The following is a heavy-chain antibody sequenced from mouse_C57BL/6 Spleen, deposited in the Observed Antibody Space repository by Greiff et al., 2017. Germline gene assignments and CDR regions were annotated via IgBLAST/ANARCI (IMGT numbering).Heavy chain of an antibody. V-gene: IGHV2-2*01. J-gene: IGHJ3*01. CDR2: IWSGGST. D-gene: IGHD2-13*01. Sequence: VKLMESGPGLVQPSQSLSITCTVSGFSLTSYGVHWVRQSPGKGLEWLGVIWSGGSTDYNAAFISRLSISKDNSKSQVFFKMNSLQADDTAIYYCAREGAYYGDYVDAYWGQGTLVTVSA. CDR1: GFSLTSYG. CDR3: AREGAYYGDYVDAY.